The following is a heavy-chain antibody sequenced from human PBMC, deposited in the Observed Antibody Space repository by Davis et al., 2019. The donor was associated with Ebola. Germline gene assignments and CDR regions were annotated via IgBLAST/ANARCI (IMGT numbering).Heavy chain of an antibody. CDR1: GGTFSSYA. J-gene: IGHJ6*02. D-gene: IGHD1-26*01. CDR3: ARQGYIVGANSYYYYGMDV. V-gene: IGHV1-69*13. Sequence: SVKVSCKASGGTFSSYAISWVRQAPGQGLEWMGGIIPIFGTANYAQKFQGRVTITADESTSTAYMELSSLRSEDTAVYYCARQGYIVGANSYYYYGMDVWGQGTTVTVSS. CDR2: IIPIFGTA.